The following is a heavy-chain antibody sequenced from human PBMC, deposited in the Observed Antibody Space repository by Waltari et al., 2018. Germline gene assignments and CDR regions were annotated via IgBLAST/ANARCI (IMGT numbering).Heavy chain of an antibody. J-gene: IGHJ4*02. CDR1: GYSISSGYY. Sequence: QVQLQESGPGLVKPSETLSRTCAVSGYSISSGYYWGWIRQPPGKGRRWIGSIYHSGSTYYNPSLKSRVTISVDTSKNQFSLKLSSVTAADTAVYYCARRPSGSYSPFDYWGQGTLVTVSS. V-gene: IGHV4-38-2*01. D-gene: IGHD3-10*01. CDR3: ARRPSGSYSPFDY. CDR2: IYHSGST.